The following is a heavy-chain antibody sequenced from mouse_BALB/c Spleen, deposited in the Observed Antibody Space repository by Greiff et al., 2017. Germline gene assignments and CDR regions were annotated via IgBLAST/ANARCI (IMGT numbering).Heavy chain of an antibody. Sequence: QVQLKESGPGLVAPSLSLSITCTVSGFSLTSYDISWIRQPPGKGLEWLGVIWTGGGTNYNSAFMSRLSISKDNSKSQVFLKMNSLQTDDTAIYYCVREGITTGAMDYWGQGTSVTVSS. CDR3: VREGITTGAMDY. D-gene: IGHD2-4*01. V-gene: IGHV2-9-2*01. CDR2: IWTGGGT. CDR1: GFSLTSYD. J-gene: IGHJ4*01.